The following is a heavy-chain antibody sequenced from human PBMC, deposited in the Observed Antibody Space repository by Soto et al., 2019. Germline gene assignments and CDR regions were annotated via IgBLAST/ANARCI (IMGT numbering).Heavy chain of an antibody. CDR2: INPSGGST. J-gene: IGHJ6*02. V-gene: IGHV1-46*01. CDR3: ARDPGRFLEWLSSYYYYYYGMDV. D-gene: IGHD3-3*01. CDR1: GYTFTSYY. Sequence: ASVKVSCKASGYTFTSYYMHWVRQAPGQGLEWMGIINPSGGSTSYAQKFQGRVTMTRDTSTSTVYMELSSLRSEDTAVYYCARDPGRFLEWLSSYYYYYYGMDVWGQGTTVTVSS.